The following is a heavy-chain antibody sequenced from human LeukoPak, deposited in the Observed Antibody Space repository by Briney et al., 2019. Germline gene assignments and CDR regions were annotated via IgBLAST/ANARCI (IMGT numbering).Heavy chain of an antibody. J-gene: IGHJ5*02. CDR3: ARAVAVAGTWFDP. CDR2: MNPNSGNT. CDR1: GYTFTSYA. Sequence: ASVKVSCKASGYTFTSYAMNWVRQAPGQGLEWMGWMNPNSGNTGYAQKFQGRVTMTRNTSISTAYMELSRLRSDDTAVYYCARAVAVAGTWFDPWGQGTLVTVSS. D-gene: IGHD6-19*01. V-gene: IGHV1-8*02.